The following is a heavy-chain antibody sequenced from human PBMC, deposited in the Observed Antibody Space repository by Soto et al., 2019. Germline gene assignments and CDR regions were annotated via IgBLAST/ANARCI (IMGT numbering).Heavy chain of an antibody. CDR1: GYTFTNYG. D-gene: IGHD3-10*01. Sequence: QVQLVQSGGEVKKPGASGKVSCKASGYTFTNYGISWVRQAPGQGLEWMGWINVYNGNTKYAQKVQGRVTMTTDTSTSRAYMELRGLRSDDTAVYYCARGVGSGSYYNRNNWFDPWGQGTLVTVSS. J-gene: IGHJ5*02. V-gene: IGHV1-18*01. CDR3: ARGVGSGSYYNRNNWFDP. CDR2: INVYNGNT.